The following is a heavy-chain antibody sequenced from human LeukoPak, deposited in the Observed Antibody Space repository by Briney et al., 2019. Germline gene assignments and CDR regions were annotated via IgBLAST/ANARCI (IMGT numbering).Heavy chain of an antibody. Sequence: SVKVSCKASGGTFSSYTISWVRQAPGQGLEWMGGIIPIFGTANYAQEFQGRVTITADESTSTAYMELSSLRSDDTAVYYCARDGYSSGREEYWGQGTLVTVSS. V-gene: IGHV1-69*13. D-gene: IGHD6-25*01. CDR3: ARDGYSSGREEY. CDR1: GGTFSSYT. CDR2: IIPIFGTA. J-gene: IGHJ4*02.